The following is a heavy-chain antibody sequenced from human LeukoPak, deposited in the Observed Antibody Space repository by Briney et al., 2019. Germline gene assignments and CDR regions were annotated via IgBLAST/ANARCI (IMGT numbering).Heavy chain of an antibody. Sequence: GGSLRLSCAASGFTFSSYDMSWVRQAPGKGLESVSAISASGGRTFYADSVKGRFTTSRDDSKNTPYLQMNSLRAEDTAVYYCAKGVGTTSSHFHHWGQGTLVTVSS. V-gene: IGHV3-23*01. CDR2: ISASGGRT. D-gene: IGHD1-26*01. CDR3: AKGVGTTSSHFHH. CDR1: GFTFSSYD. J-gene: IGHJ1*01.